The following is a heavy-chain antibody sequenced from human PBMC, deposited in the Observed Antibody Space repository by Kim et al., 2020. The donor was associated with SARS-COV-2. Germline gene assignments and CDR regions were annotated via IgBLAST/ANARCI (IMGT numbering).Heavy chain of an antibody. CDR2: IYYSGST. V-gene: IGHV4-61*01. J-gene: IGHJ4*02. CDR3: ARGRGDIVVVVAATPPSFDF. Sequence: SETLSLTCTVYGGSVSSGSYYWSWIRQPPGMGLEWIGYIYYSGSTNNNPSLKSRVTISVDTSKNQFSLKLSSVTAADTAVNYCARGRGDIVVVVAATPPSFDFWGQGTLVTVSS. D-gene: IGHD2-15*01. CDR1: GGSVSSGSYY.